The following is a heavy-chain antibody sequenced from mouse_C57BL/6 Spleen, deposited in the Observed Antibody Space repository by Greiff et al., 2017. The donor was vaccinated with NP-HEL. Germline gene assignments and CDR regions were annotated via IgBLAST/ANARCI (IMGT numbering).Heavy chain of an antibody. CDR1: GYTFTGYW. V-gene: IGHV1-9*01. Sequence: QVQLQQSGAELMKPGASVKLSCKATGYTFTGYWIEWVKQRPGHGLEWIGEILPGSGSTNYNEKFKGKATFTADTSSNTAYMQLSSLTTEDSAIYYCARIEITTVVGRNAMDYWGQGTSVTVSS. D-gene: IGHD1-1*01. CDR3: ARIEITTVVGRNAMDY. CDR2: ILPGSGST. J-gene: IGHJ4*01.